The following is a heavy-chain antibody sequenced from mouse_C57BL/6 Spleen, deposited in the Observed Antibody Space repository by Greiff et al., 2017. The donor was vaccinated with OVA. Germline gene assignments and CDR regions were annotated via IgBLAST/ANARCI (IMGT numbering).Heavy chain of an antibody. V-gene: IGHV1-5*01. D-gene: IGHD1-1*01. CDR1: GYTFTSYW. CDR2: IYPGNSDT. J-gene: IGHJ4*01. Sequence: VQLQQSGTVLARPGASVKMSCKTSGYTFTSYWMHWVKQRPGQGLEWIGAIYPGNSDTSYNQKFKGKATLTAVTSDSTAYMELSGLTDEDSAVNYCTRSDYYGYAMDYWGQGTSVTVSS. CDR3: TRSDYYGYAMDY.